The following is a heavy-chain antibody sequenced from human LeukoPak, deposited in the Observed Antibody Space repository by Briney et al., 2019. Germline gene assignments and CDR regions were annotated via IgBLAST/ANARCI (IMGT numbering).Heavy chain of an antibody. J-gene: IGHJ4*02. D-gene: IGHD4-23*01. Sequence: PGGSLRLSCAASGFTFSSYAMSWVRQAPGKGLEWVSTISGSDGSTYYSDSVKGRFTISRDNSKNTLYLQLNSLRVEDTAVYYCAKDPGGNPTEDYWGQGTLVTVSS. V-gene: IGHV3-23*01. CDR3: AKDPGGNPTEDY. CDR2: ISGSDGST. CDR1: GFTFSSYA.